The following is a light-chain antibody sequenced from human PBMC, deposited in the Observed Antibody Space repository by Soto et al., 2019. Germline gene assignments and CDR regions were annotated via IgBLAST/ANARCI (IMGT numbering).Light chain of an antibody. CDR1: QTILHSPNNKNA. CDR2: WTS. V-gene: IGKV4-1*01. Sequence: DIVMTQSPDSLAVSLGERATINCKSSQTILHSPNNKNALVWYQQKPGQPPKLLISWTSTRGSGFPDRFSGSGSGTDFSLTISGLQAEDVAVYYCQQFYTTPTFGGGTTVEIK. J-gene: IGKJ4*01. CDR3: QQFYTTPT.